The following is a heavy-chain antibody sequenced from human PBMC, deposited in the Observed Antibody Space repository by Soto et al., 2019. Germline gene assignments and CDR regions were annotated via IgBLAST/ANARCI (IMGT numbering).Heavy chain of an antibody. CDR1: GFTFSSYP. D-gene: IGHD1-20*01. J-gene: IGHJ4*02. CDR2: ISYDGSNQ. CDR3: ARGPITQTSFIDH. Sequence: QVQVVESGGGVVQSGGSLRLSCEASGFTFSSYPMHWVRQAPGKGLEWVTLISYDGSNQYYADSVKGRFTISRDNSKDTLYLQMHSLASDDTAVYFCARGPITQTSFIDHWGQGTLVTVSS. V-gene: IGHV3-30-3*01.